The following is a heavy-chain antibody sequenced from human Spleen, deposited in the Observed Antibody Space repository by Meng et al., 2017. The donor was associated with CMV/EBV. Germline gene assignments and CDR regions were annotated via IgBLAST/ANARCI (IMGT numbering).Heavy chain of an antibody. CDR1: GFIFSSYA. CDR2: ISHDGSNK. V-gene: IGHV3-30-3*01. D-gene: IGHD2-2*01. J-gene: IGHJ4*02. CDR3: ARPKIPTVVVPAAAFDY. Sequence: GESLKISCAASGFIFSSYAMHWVRQAPGKGLEWVAVISHDGSNKYYADSVKGRFTISRDNSKNTLYVQMNSLRAEDTAVYYCARPKIPTVVVPAAAFDYWGQGTLVTVSS.